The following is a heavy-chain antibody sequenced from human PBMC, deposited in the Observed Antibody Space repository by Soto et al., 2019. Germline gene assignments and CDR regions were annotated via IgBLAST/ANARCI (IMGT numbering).Heavy chain of an antibody. Sequence: ASVKVSCKSSGYTSTSYDINWVRQATGQGLEWMGWMNPNSGDTAYTQRFQGRVTMTRNTSINTAYMELSSLRSEDTAVYYCARDRVADAFESWGQGTMVTVSS. CDR3: ARDRVADAFES. V-gene: IGHV1-8*01. J-gene: IGHJ3*02. CDR2: MNPNSGDT. D-gene: IGHD2-15*01. CDR1: GYTSTSYD.